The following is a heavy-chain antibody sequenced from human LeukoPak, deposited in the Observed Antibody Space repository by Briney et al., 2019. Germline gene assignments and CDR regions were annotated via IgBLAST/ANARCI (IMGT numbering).Heavy chain of an antibody. V-gene: IGHV3-30*04. J-gene: IGHJ3*02. CDR3: AKDYGADKPLAFDI. CDR2: ISRDGLDT. D-gene: IGHD3-10*01. Sequence: PGGSLRLSCAASEFTFSTYAMHWVRQAPGKGPEWVAVISRDGLDTYYADSVRGRFTISRDNSKNTLYLQMNSLRAEDTAVYYCAKDYGADKPLAFDIWGQGTMVTVSS. CDR1: EFTFSTYA.